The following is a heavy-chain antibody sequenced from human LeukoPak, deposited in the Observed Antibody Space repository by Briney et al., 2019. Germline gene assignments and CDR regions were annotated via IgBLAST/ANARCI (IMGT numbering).Heavy chain of an antibody. J-gene: IGHJ3*02. CDR3: ARGGFNYNILTGAFDI. CDR1: GYTFTSYY. D-gene: IGHD3-9*01. Sequence: APVKVSCKASGYTFTSYYIHWVRQAPGQGLEWMGIINPSGGSTNYAQKFQGRVTMTRDTSTSTVYMDLSSLRSEDTAVYYCARGGFNYNILTGAFDIWGQGTMVTVSS. CDR2: INPSGGST. V-gene: IGHV1-46*01.